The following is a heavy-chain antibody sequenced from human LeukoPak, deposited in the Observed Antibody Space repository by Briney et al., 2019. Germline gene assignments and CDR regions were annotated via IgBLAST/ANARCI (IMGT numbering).Heavy chain of an antibody. CDR2: ISYDGSNK. D-gene: IGHD4-23*01. Sequence: GGSLRLSCAASGFTFSSYGMHWVRQAPGKGLEWVAVISYDGSNKYYADSVKGRFTISRDNSKNTLYLQMNSLRAEDTAVYYCAKALMGLYGGNSDAFDIWGQGTMVTVSS. V-gene: IGHV3-30*18. J-gene: IGHJ3*02. CDR3: AKALMGLYGGNSDAFDI. CDR1: GFTFSSYG.